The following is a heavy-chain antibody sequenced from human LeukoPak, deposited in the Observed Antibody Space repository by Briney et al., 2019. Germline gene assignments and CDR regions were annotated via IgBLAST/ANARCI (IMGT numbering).Heavy chain of an antibody. CDR3: AKDAAKFSSWFQHKKSGFDP. CDR2: ISWNSGSI. V-gene: IGHV3-9*01. D-gene: IGHD6-13*01. CDR1: GFTFDDYA. J-gene: IGHJ5*02. Sequence: GGSLRLSCAASGFTFDDYAMHWVRQAPGKGLEWVSGISWNSGSIGYADSVKGRFTISRDNAKNSLYLQMNSLRAEDTALYYCAKDAAKFSSWFQHKKSGFDPWGQGTLVTVSS.